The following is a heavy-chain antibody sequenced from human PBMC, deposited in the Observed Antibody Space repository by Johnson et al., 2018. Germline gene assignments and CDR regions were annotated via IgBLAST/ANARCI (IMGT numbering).Heavy chain of an antibody. CDR1: GFTFSNFG. D-gene: IGHD6-13*01. CDR2: ISYDGRNK. CDR3: AKGRSVRYSSRWRDAFDI. Sequence: QVQLVESGGGVVQXGRSXRLXCGASGFTFSNFGMHWVRQAPGKGLEWVADISYDGRNKNYADSVKGRFAISRDNSKNTLYVPMDSLRAEDTAVYYCAKGRSVRYSSRWRDAFDIWGPGTMVTVSS. J-gene: IGHJ3*02. V-gene: IGHV3-30*18.